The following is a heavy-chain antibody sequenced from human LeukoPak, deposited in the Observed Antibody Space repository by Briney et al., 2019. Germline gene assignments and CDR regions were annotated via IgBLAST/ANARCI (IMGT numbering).Heavy chain of an antibody. Sequence: GGSLRLSCVASGFTFSRSGMHWVRQAPGKGLEWVAVISHDGSSKHCADSVKGRFTISRDNSKNTLYLQMNSLRTEDTAVYYCAKDRSSTWSIDYWGQGTLITVSS. CDR3: AKDRSSTWSIDY. V-gene: IGHV3-30*18. D-gene: IGHD6-13*01. J-gene: IGHJ4*02. CDR1: GFTFSRSG. CDR2: ISHDGSSK.